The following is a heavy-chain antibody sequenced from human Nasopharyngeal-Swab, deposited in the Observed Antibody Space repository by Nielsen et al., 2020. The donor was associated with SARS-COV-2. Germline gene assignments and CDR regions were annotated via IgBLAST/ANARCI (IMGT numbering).Heavy chain of an antibody. D-gene: IGHD2-2*01. CDR1: GGSTSGDRDY. J-gene: IGHJ4*02. V-gene: IGHV4-39*02. CDR3: ARDHRTVVPGALLYYFDY. CDR2: IYHSGST. Sequence: SETLSLTCNVSGGSTSGDRDYWVWIRQPPGKGLEWIGSIYHSGSTSYNPSLRGRVTMSVDTSKNQFSLKLTSVTAADTAVYYCARDHRTVVPGALLYYFDYWGQGTLVTVSS.